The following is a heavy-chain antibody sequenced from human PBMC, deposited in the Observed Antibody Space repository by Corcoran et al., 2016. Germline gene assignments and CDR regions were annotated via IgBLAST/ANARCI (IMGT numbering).Heavy chain of an antibody. CDR3: AKEPYYYGSGVFFNYYYYGMDV. Sequence: QVQLVESGGGVVQPGRSLRLSCEASGFTFSSYGMHWVRQPPGKGLEWVAVISYDGSTKYYADSVKGRFTISRDNSKNTRYLQMNSRRGEDTAVYYFAKEPYYYGSGVFFNYYYYGMDVWGQGTTVTVSS. CDR2: ISYDGSTK. V-gene: IGHV3-30*18. CDR1: GFTFSSYG. J-gene: IGHJ6*02. D-gene: IGHD3-10*01.